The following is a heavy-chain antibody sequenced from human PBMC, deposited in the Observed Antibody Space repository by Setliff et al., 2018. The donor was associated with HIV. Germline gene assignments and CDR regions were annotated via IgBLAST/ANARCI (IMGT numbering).Heavy chain of an antibody. CDR3: ARTREYRFGFGLGQFDP. V-gene: IGHV1-18*01. J-gene: IGHJ5*01. CDR2: ISPYSRIT. D-gene: IGHD6-6*01. CDR1: GYSFTSYG. Sequence: ASVKVSCKASGYSFTSYGIGWVRQAPGQGLEWIGWISPYSRITNYAPKFRDRVTMTTETSTNTAYLEVRSLSSDDTAVYYCARTREYRFGFGLGQFDPWGQGTLVTVSS.